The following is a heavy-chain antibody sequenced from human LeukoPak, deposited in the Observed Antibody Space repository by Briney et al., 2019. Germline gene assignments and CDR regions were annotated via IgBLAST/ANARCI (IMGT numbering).Heavy chain of an antibody. Sequence: GGSLRLSCAASGFTFSSYAMSWVRQAPGKGLEWVSASSGSGGSTYYADSVKGRFTISRDNSKNTLYLQMNSLRAEDTAVYYCAKDTPITIFGVVPPGAFDIWGQGTMVTVSS. CDR1: GFTFSSYA. J-gene: IGHJ3*02. V-gene: IGHV3-23*01. CDR3: AKDTPITIFGVVPPGAFDI. CDR2: SSGSGGST. D-gene: IGHD3-3*01.